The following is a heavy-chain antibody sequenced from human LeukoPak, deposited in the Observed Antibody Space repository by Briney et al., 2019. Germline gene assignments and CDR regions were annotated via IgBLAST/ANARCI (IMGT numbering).Heavy chain of an antibody. D-gene: IGHD3-22*01. CDR3: AKDFDSSGYLFDY. J-gene: IGHJ4*02. V-gene: IGHV3-30*18. Sequence: PGGSLRLSCAASGFTFSSYGMHWVRQAPGKGLEWVAVISYDGSNKYYADSVKGRFTISRDNSKNTLYLQMNSLRAEDTAVYYCAKDFDSSGYLFDYWGQGTLVTVSS. CDR1: GFTFSSYG. CDR2: ISYDGSNK.